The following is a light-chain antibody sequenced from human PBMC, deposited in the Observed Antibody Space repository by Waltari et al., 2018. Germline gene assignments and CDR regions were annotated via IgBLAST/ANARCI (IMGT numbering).Light chain of an antibody. CDR2: AAS. Sequence: EIVLTQSPGTLSLSPGQTATLSCWASQSVSSSFFAWYQQRPGQATRLLIYAASKRATGIPDRFSGSGSGTDFTLTISRLEPDDFALYYCQHDATAPPYTFGQGTKLEIK. J-gene: IGKJ2*01. V-gene: IGKV3-20*01. CDR3: QHDATAPPYT. CDR1: QSVSSSF.